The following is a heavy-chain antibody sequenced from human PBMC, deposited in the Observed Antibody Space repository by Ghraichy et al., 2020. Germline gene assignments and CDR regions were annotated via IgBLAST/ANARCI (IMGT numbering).Heavy chain of an antibody. J-gene: IGHJ6*03. CDR1: GFTFSSYW. CDR2: IKQDGSEK. D-gene: IGHD3-16*02. Sequence: GGSLRLSCAASGFTFSSYWMSWVRQAPGKGLEWVANIKQDGSEKYYVDSVKGRFTISRDNAKNSLYLQMNSLRAEDTAVYYCARIMITFGGVIVELWNMDVWGKGTTVTISS. V-gene: IGHV3-7*03. CDR3: ARIMITFGGVIVELWNMDV.